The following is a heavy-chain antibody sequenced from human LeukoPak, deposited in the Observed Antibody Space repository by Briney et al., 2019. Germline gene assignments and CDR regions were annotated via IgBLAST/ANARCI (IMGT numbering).Heavy chain of an antibody. CDR2: INHSGST. J-gene: IGHJ5*02. D-gene: IGHD6-19*01. CDR1: GGSFSGYY. V-gene: IGHV4-34*01. CDR3: ARRQIAVAGARNRRGGWFDP. Sequence: SETLSLTCAVYGGSFSGYYWSWIRQPPGKGLEWIREINHSGSTNYNPSPKSRVTISVDTSKNQFSLKLSSVTAADTAVYYCARRQIAVAGARNRRGGWFDPWGQGTLVTVSS.